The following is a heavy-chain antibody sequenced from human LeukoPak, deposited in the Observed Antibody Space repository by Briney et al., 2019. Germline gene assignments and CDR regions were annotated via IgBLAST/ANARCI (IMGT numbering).Heavy chain of an antibody. CDR1: GFTFSSYA. J-gene: IGHJ4*02. V-gene: IGHV3-30*18. Sequence: GGSLRLSCEVSGFTFSSYAMHCVRQAPGKGLEWVAVISYDGSNKYYADSVKGRFTISRDNSKNTLYLQMNSLRPEDTAVFYCAKAVHSSSSWQIDYWGQGTLVTVSS. D-gene: IGHD6-6*01. CDR3: AKAVHSSSSWQIDY. CDR2: ISYDGSNK.